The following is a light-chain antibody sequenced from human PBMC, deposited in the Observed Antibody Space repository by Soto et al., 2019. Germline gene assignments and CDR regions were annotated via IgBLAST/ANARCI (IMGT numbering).Light chain of an antibody. V-gene: IGLV8-61*01. CDR3: VLYTGSGISV. CDR2: STN. J-gene: IGLJ3*02. CDR1: SGSVSTDYY. Sequence: QTVVTQEPSFSVSPGGTVTLTCGLNSGSVSTDYYPSWYQQTPGQAPRTLIYSTNTRSPGVPDRFFGSILGNKAALTITGAQKEDEPDYYRVLYTGSGISVFGGGTQLTV.